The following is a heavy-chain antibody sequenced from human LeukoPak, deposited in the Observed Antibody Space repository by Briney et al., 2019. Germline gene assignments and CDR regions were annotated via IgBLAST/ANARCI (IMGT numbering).Heavy chain of an antibody. CDR3: ARDPASGDISGYYHFDY. D-gene: IGHD3-22*01. J-gene: IGHJ4*02. CDR2: MKQDGSEK. Sequence: GGSLRLSCAASGFTFSSYWMSWVRQAPGKGLEWVANMKQDGSEKYYVDSVKGRFTISRDNAKNSLYLQMDSLRAEDTAVYYSARDPASGDISGYYHFDYWGQGTLVTVSS. CDR1: GFTFSSYW. V-gene: IGHV3-7*01.